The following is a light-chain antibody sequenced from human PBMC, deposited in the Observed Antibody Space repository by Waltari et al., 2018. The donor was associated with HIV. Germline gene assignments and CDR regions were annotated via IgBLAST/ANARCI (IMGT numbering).Light chain of an antibody. CDR2: KNN. CDR1: SSNIGSNY. CDR3: AAWDATVWV. Sequence: QSVLTQPPSASGTPGQRVTISCSGSSSNIGSNYVYWYQQLPGTAPKLLIYKNNQRPSGVPDLFSGSKSGTSASLAISGLRSEDEADYYCAAWDATVWVFGGGTKLTVL. V-gene: IGLV1-47*01. J-gene: IGLJ3*02.